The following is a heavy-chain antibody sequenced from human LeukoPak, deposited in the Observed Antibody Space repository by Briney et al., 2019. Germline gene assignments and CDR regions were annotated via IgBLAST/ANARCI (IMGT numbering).Heavy chain of an antibody. Sequence: ASVKVSCKASGYTFTTYAMNWVRQAPGQGLEWMGWINTNTGNPAYAQGFTGRFVFSLDTSVSTAYLQISSLKAEDTAVYYCARVVDYYDSSGPRGWDAFDIWGQGTMVTVSS. J-gene: IGHJ3*02. D-gene: IGHD3-22*01. CDR1: GYTFTTYA. CDR2: INTNTGNP. V-gene: IGHV7-4-1*02. CDR3: ARVVDYYDSSGPRGWDAFDI.